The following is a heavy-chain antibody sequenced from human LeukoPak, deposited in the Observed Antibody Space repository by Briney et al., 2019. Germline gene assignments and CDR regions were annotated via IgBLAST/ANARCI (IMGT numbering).Heavy chain of an antibody. D-gene: IGHD3-3*01. V-gene: IGHV3-7*03. J-gene: IGHJ6*02. CDR2: IKQDGSEK. CDR3: ARDCVYDFWSGYLYYYYGMDV. Sequence: GGSLRLSCAASGFTFSSYWMSWVRQAPGKGLEWVANIKQDGSEKYYVDSVKGRFTISRDNAKNSLYLQMNSLRAEDTAVYYCARDCVYDFWSGYLYYYYGMDVWGQGTTVTVSS. CDR1: GFTFSSYW.